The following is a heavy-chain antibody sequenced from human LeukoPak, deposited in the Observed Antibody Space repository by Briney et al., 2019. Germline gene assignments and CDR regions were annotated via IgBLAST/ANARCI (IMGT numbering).Heavy chain of an antibody. V-gene: IGHV3-21*01. CDR1: GFTFSSYS. D-gene: IGHD5-24*01. CDR2: ISSSSSYI. CDR3: AKENGYNPPYYFDY. Sequence: GGSLRLSCAASGFTFSSYSMNWVRQAPGKGLEWVSSISSSSSYIYYADSVKGRFTISRDNAKNSLYLQMNSLRAEDTAVYYCAKENGYNPPYYFDYWGQGTLATVSS. J-gene: IGHJ4*02.